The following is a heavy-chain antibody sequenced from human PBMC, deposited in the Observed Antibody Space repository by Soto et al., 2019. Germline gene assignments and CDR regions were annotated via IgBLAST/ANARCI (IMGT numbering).Heavy chain of an antibody. CDR2: ISGYNGKT. CDR1: GYTFTSFG. J-gene: IGHJ6*02. Sequence: ASVKVSCKASGYTFTSFGVSWVRQSPGQGPEWMGWISGYNGKTKYAQKVQGRVTMTTDTSTSTAYMELRSLRSDDTAVYYCARVNYYGSGSYYNGYYYYCGMDVWGQGTTVTVSS. CDR3: ARVNYYGSGSYYNGYYYYCGMDV. D-gene: IGHD3-10*01. V-gene: IGHV1-18*04.